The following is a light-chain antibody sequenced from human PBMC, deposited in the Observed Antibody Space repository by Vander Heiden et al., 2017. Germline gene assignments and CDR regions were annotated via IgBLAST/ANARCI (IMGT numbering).Light chain of an antibody. CDR2: DAS. J-gene: IGKJ4*01. CDR1: QDISNY. V-gene: IGKV1-33*01. Sequence: DIQMTQSPSSLSASVGDRVTITCQASQDISNYLNWYQQKPGKAPKLLIYDASNLDTRVPSRFTRTRSPTDFTLTMMSLNLADIPTSYSQLYYNLPLTFGGWTKVEIK. CDR3: QLYYNLPLT.